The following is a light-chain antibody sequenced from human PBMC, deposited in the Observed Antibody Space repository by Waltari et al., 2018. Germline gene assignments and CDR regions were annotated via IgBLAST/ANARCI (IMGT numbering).Light chain of an antibody. Sequence: EVVMTQSPATLSVSPGERVTLSCRASQSVGYNLAWVQHQPGQAPRLLIYVASTRATDIPDRFSGSGSGTAFTLTISSLQSEDFANYYCQQYNNWQITFGQGTRLDLK. CDR2: VAS. V-gene: IGKV3-15*01. CDR3: QQYNNWQIT. J-gene: IGKJ5*01. CDR1: QSVGYN.